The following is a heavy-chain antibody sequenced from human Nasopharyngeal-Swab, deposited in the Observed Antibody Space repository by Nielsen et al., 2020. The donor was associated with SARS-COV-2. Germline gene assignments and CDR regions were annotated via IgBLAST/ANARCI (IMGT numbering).Heavy chain of an antibody. J-gene: IGHJ5*02. CDR2: IIPILGIA. Sequence: WVRQAPGQGLEWMGRIIPILGIANYAKKFQGRVTITAVKSTSTAYMELSSLRSEDTAVYYCARRKMAVAGTWWFDPWGQGTLVTVSS. V-gene: IGHV1-69*02. CDR3: ARRKMAVAGTWWFDP. D-gene: IGHD6-19*01.